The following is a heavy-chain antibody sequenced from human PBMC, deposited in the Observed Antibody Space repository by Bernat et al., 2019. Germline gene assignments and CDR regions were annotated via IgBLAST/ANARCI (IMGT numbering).Heavy chain of an antibody. Sequence: EVQLVESGGGLVQPGGSLKLSCAASGFTFSGSAMHWVRQAPGKGLEWVSAISGSGGSTFYADSVKGRFTISRDNSKNTLYLQMNSLRAEDTAVYYCAKDESSGWPYDAFDIWGQGTMVTVSS. CDR2: ISGSGGST. V-gene: IGHV3-23*04. CDR3: AKDESSGWPYDAFDI. CDR1: GFTFSGSA. J-gene: IGHJ3*02. D-gene: IGHD6-19*01.